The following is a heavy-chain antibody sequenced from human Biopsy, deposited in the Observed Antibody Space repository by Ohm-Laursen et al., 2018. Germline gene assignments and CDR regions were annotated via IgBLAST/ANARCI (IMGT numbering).Heavy chain of an antibody. CDR3: ARGMRSSGWPYFDS. Sequence: SDTLSLTCIVSGDSVSSGSFYWTWIRQPPGQGLEYIGYIYDRGSTANYNPSLESRVTMSVDMPKNQFSLKLSPVTAADTAIYYCARGMRSSGWPYFDSWGQGTLVTVSS. CDR2: IYDRGSTA. J-gene: IGHJ4*02. D-gene: IGHD6-19*01. CDR1: GDSVSSGSFY. V-gene: IGHV4-61*01.